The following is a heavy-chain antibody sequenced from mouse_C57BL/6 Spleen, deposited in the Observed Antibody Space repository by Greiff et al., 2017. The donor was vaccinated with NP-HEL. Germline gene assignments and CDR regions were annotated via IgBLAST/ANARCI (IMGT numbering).Heavy chain of an antibody. V-gene: IGHV1-69*01. CDR2: IDPSDSYT. CDR3: ASYYYGSSYYFDY. CDR1: GYTFTSYW. D-gene: IGHD1-1*01. Sequence: VQLQQSGAELVMPGASVKLSCKASGYTFTSYWMHWVKQRPGQGLEWIGEIDPSDSYTNYNQKFKGKSTLTVDKSSSTAYMQLSSLTSEDSAVYYCASYYYGSSYYFDYWGQGTTLTVSS. J-gene: IGHJ2*01.